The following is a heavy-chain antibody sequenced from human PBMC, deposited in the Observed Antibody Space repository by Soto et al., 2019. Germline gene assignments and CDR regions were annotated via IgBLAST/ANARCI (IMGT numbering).Heavy chain of an antibody. V-gene: IGHV3-74*01. CDR3: ARGGDPDY. CDR1: GFAFDYYW. J-gene: IGHJ4*02. D-gene: IGHD2-21*02. Sequence: EVQLVESGGGLVQPGGSLRLSCVASGFAFDYYWMHWVRKAPGEGLLWVSRIQTDGSHAAYAVSVKGRFTISRDNAWNTRQLQGHNLRVEFTAEYYCARGGDPDYWGQGTLVSVSS. CDR2: IQTDGSHA.